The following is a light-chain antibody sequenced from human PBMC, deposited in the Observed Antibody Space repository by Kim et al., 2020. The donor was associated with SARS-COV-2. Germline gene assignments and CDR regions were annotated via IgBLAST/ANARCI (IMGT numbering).Light chain of an antibody. CDR1: SSNIGSNY. CDR3: ATWDDSHVV. J-gene: IGLJ2*01. CDR2: RNN. V-gene: IGLV1-47*01. Sequence: ELTQPPSASGTPGQRVTISCSGSSSNIGSNYVYWYQQLPGTAPKLLIYRNNQRPSGVPDRFSGSKSGTSASLAISGLRSEDEADSYCATWDDSHVVFG.